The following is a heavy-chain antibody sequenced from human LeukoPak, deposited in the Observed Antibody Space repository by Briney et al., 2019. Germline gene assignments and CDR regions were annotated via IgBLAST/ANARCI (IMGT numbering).Heavy chain of an antibody. CDR2: IYSGGST. Sequence: GGSLRLSCAASAFTFNNYAMSWVRQAPGKGLEWVSVIYSGGSTYYADSVKGRFTISRDNSKNTLYLQMNSLRAEDTAVYYCARGRSGSYPIWGQGTLVTVSS. CDR3: ARGRSGSYPI. V-gene: IGHV3-53*01. J-gene: IGHJ4*02. CDR1: AFTFNNYA. D-gene: IGHD1-26*01.